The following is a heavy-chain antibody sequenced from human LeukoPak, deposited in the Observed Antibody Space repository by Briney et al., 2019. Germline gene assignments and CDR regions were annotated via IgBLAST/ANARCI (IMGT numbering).Heavy chain of an antibody. D-gene: IGHD5-18*01. V-gene: IGHV3-48*03. Sequence: GSLRLSCGGLGFTFSCYGMNWGRQAPGKGLEGGLYISSSGSTIYYADSVKGRFTISRDNAKNSLYLQMNSLRAEDTAVYYCARQYSRYGNADAFDIWGQGTMVTVSS. CDR3: ARQYSRYGNADAFDI. J-gene: IGHJ3*02. CDR1: GFTFSCYG. CDR2: ISSSGSTI.